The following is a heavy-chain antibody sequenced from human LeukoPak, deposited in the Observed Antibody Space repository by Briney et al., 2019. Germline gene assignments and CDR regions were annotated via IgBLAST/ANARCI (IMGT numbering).Heavy chain of an antibody. CDR3: ARYYDPAVGDASDI. Sequence: GGSLRLSCAASGFRFGSDWMTWVRQAPGKGLEWVANINPDGNEKYYVDSVRGRFTISRDNGKNSLYLQLNSLRAEDTAVYYCARYYDPAVGDASDIWGQGTMVTVSS. J-gene: IGHJ3*02. CDR2: INPDGNEK. CDR1: GFRFGSDW. D-gene: IGHD3-16*01. V-gene: IGHV3-7*01.